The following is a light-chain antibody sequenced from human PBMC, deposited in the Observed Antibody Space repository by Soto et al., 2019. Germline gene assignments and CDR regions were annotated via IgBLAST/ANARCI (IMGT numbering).Light chain of an antibody. CDR1: QSISSH. CDR2: AAS. J-gene: IGKJ4*01. V-gene: IGKV1-39*01. Sequence: QMTQSPSSLFASVGDRVTITCRASQSISSHLHWYQQNVGQTPRLLIYAASTLQSDVPPRFSGSGSGTEFPLTISGLQREDFATYYCQQSHSAPLTFGGGTKIQI. CDR3: QQSHSAPLT.